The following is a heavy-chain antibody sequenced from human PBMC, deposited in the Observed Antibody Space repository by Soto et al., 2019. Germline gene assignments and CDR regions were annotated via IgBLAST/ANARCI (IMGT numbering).Heavy chain of an antibody. V-gene: IGHV5-51*01. D-gene: IGHD3-9*01. CDR3: ARRRYFDTLLDP. J-gene: IGHJ5*02. CDR2: TYPEDSQT. Sequence: ESLKISCKAAGESFASYWIGWVRQISGKGLEWMGITYPEDSQTLYSPSFQGQVTISVDKSISTVYLQWSSLKAPDTATYYCARRRYFDTLLDPWGQGTLVTVSS. CDR1: GESFASYW.